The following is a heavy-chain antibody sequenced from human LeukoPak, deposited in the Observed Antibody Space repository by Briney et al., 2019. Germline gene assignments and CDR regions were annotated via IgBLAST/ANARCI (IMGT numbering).Heavy chain of an antibody. V-gene: IGHV3-20*04. CDR1: GFTFDDYG. CDR2: INWNGGST. J-gene: IGHJ6*03. D-gene: IGHD1-26*01. CDR3: AGSVGAPYYYYYMDV. Sequence: GGSLRLSCAASGFTFDDYGMSWVRQAPGKGLEWVSGINWNGGSTGYADSVKGRFTISRDNAKSSLYLQMNSLRAEDTALYYCAGSVGAPYYYYYMDVWGKGTTVTVSS.